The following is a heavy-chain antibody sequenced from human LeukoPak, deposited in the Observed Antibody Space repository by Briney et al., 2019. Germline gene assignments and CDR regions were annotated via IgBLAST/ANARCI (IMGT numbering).Heavy chain of an antibody. V-gene: IGHV4-59*01. CDR2: IYYSGST. CDR1: GGSISSYY. CDR3: ARTTWIQLWLIHDY. J-gene: IGHJ4*02. Sequence: SETLSLTCTVSGGSISSYYWSWIRQPPGKGLEWIGYIYYSGSTNYNPSLKSRVTISVDTSKNQFSLKLSSVTAADTAVYYCARTTWIQLWLIHDYWGQGTLVTVSS. D-gene: IGHD5-18*01.